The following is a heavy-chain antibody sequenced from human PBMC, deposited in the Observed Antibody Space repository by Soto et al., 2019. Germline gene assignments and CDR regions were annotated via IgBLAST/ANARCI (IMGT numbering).Heavy chain of an antibody. CDR2: INHSRST. CDR3: ARGRWFGELLYYYYYYGMDV. V-gene: IGHV4-34*01. Sequence: SETLSLTCAVYGGSFSGYYWSWIRQPPGKGLEWIGEINHSRSTNYNPSLKSRVTISVDTSKNQFSLKLSSVTAADTAVYYCARGRWFGELLYYYYYYGMDVWGQGTTVTAP. CDR1: GGSFSGYY. J-gene: IGHJ6*02. D-gene: IGHD3-10*01.